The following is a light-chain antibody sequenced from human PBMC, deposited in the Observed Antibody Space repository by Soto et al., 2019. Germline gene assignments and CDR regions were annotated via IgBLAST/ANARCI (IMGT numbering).Light chain of an antibody. Sequence: QSVLTQPASVSGSPGQSITISCSGTSSDVGNYNFVSWYQQHPGKAPKLMIYEVTRRPSGISDRFSGSKSGNTASLTISGLQAEDEADYYCCSYAGRSTLVFGGGTQLTVL. CDR1: SSDVGNYNF. J-gene: IGLJ2*01. CDR2: EVT. CDR3: CSYAGRSTLV. V-gene: IGLV2-23*02.